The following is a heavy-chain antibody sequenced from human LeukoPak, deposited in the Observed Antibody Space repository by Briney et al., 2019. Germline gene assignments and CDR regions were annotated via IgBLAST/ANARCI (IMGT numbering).Heavy chain of an antibody. Sequence: ASVKVSCKASGYTFTSYGVSWVRQAPGQGLKWMGWISAYNGNTNYAQKLQGRVTMTTDTSTSTAYMELRSLRSDDTAVYYCAKSMVRGVINPFDYWGQGTLVTVSS. CDR2: ISAYNGNT. V-gene: IGHV1-18*01. D-gene: IGHD3-10*01. CDR3: AKSMVRGVINPFDY. J-gene: IGHJ4*02. CDR1: GYTFTSYG.